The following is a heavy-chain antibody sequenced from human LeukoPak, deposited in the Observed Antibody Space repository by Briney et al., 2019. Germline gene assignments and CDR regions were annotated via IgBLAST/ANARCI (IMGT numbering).Heavy chain of an antibody. J-gene: IGHJ5*02. CDR2: INHSGST. V-gene: IGHV4-34*01. CDR3: ARERFLFLGASNWFDP. Sequence: SETLSLTCAVYGGSFSGYYWSWIRQPPGKGLEWIGEINHSGSTNYNPSLKSRVTISVDTSKNQFSLKLSSVTAADTAVYYCARERFLFLGASNWFDPWGQGTLVTVSS. D-gene: IGHD3-3*01. CDR1: GGSFSGYY.